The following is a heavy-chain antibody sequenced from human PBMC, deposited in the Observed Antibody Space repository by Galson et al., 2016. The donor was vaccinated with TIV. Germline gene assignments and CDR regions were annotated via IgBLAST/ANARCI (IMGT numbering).Heavy chain of an antibody. CDR1: GFTLHDYG. CDR3: AKVRLFNGDYRDY. V-gene: IGHV3-9*01. J-gene: IGHJ4*02. D-gene: IGHD4-17*01. Sequence: SLRLSCAASGFTLHDYGMHWVRQVLGKGLEWVSGISSNSVYLGYADSVKGRFTISRDNSMNTLYLQMDSLRAEDTAIYYCAKVRLFNGDYRDYWGQGTLVTVSS. CDR2: ISSNSVYL.